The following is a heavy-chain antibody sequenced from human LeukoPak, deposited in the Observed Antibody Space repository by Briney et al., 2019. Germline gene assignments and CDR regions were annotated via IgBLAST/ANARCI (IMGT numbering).Heavy chain of an antibody. CDR1: GFTFSSYW. CDR2: IKQDGSEK. V-gene: IGHV3-7*01. Sequence: GGSLRLSCAASGFTFSSYWMSWVRQAPGKGLEWVANIKQDGSEKYYVDSVKGRFTISRDNAKNSLYLQMNSLRAEDTAVYYCARDRKVYFDRFVNYYYGMDVWGQGTTVTVSS. CDR3: ARDRKVYFDRFVNYYYGMDV. D-gene: IGHD3-9*01. J-gene: IGHJ6*02.